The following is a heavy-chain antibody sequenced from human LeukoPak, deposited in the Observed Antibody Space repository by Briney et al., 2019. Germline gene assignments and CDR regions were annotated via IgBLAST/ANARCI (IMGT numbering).Heavy chain of an antibody. CDR3: ARDRWGLFDY. CDR1: GFTFSSYA. CDR2: ISGSGGST. Sequence: GGSLRLSCAASGFTFSSYAMSWVRQAPGKGLEWVSAISGSGGSTYYADSVKGRFTISRDNAKNSLYLQMNSLRAEDTAVYYCARDRWGLFDYWGQGTLVTVSS. J-gene: IGHJ4*02. D-gene: IGHD7-27*01. V-gene: IGHV3-23*01.